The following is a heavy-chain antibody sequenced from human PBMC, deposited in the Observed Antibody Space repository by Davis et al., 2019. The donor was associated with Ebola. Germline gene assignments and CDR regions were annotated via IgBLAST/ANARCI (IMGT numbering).Heavy chain of an antibody. CDR2: INPNSGGT. V-gene: IGHV1-2*02. Sequence: ASVKVSCKASGYTFTGYYMHWVRQAPGQGLEWMGWINPNSGGTNYAQKFQGRVTMTRDASISTAYMELSRLRSDDTAVYYCARVASSSWYDYFDSWGQGTLVTVSS. CDR1: GYTFTGYY. D-gene: IGHD6-13*01. J-gene: IGHJ4*02. CDR3: ARVASSSWYDYFDS.